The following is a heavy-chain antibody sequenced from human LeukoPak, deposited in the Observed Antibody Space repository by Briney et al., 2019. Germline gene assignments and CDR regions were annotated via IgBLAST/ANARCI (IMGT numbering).Heavy chain of an antibody. CDR2: INWNGGST. V-gene: IGHV3-20*04. CDR1: VHSSDVNV. D-gene: IGHD4-11*01. J-gene: IGHJ1*01. Sequence: GGSLRLSCAASVHSSDVNVMSRGRQAPGKGLEWVSGINWNGGSTGYADSVKGRFTISRDKAKNSLYLQMNSLRADNTALYYCARGDPGSNSYPENSEPWGQGTLVTVSS. CDR3: ARGDPGSNSYPENSEP.